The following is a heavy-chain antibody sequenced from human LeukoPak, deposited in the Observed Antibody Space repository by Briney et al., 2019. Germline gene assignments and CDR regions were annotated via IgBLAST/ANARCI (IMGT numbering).Heavy chain of an antibody. V-gene: IGHV5-51*01. D-gene: IGHD4-17*01. Sequence: GESLKISCKGSGYSFTSYCIGWVRQMPGKGLEWMGIIYPGDSDTRYSPSFQGQVTISADKSISTAYLQWSSLKASDTAMYYCARVDYGDDWLSGAFDIWGQGTMVTVSS. CDR3: ARVDYGDDWLSGAFDI. CDR2: IYPGDSDT. J-gene: IGHJ3*02. CDR1: GYSFTSYC.